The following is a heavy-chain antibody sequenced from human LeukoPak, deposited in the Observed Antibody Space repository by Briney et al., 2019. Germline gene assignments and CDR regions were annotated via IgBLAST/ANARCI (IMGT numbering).Heavy chain of an antibody. Sequence: GGSLRLSCAASGFTFSSHSMNWVRQAPGRGLEWVSAIGGGPTFYADSVKGRFTISRDASKNTVYLQMNSLRVDGTGVYYCAKDSTAYNGVYDAFDLWGQGTMVTVSS. D-gene: IGHD1-1*01. CDR1: GFTFSSHS. V-gene: IGHV3-23*01. CDR3: AKDSTAYNGVYDAFDL. CDR2: IGGGPT. J-gene: IGHJ3*01.